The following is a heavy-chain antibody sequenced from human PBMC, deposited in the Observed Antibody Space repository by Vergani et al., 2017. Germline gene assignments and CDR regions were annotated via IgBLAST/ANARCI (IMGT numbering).Heavy chain of an antibody. J-gene: IGHJ4*02. D-gene: IGHD3-22*01. Sequence: QVQLVQSGAEVKKPGSSVKVSCKASGGTFSSYAMHWVRQAPGKGLEWVAGISYDGSNKYYADSVKGRFTISRDNSKNTLYLQMNSLRAEDTAVYYCARAPLGYYYDSSGYYFAPCFDYWGQGTLVTVSS. V-gene: IGHV3-30-3*01. CDR2: ISYDGSNK. CDR3: ARAPLGYYYDSSGYYFAPCFDY. CDR1: GGTFSSYA.